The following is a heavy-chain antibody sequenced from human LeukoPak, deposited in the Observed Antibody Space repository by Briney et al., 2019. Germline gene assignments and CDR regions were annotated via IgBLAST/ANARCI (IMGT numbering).Heavy chain of an antibody. V-gene: IGHV5-51*01. CDR2: IYPGGSDT. J-gene: IGHJ4*02. CDR3: ARLGGTYYVAY. D-gene: IGHD1-26*01. CDR1: GYSFTTYR. Sequence: GESLKISCKGSGYSFTTYRIAWVRQMPGKGLEWMGIIYPGGSDTKYSPSFQGQVTISADRSISTAYLQLNSLRASDTAMYYCARLGGTYYVAYWGQGTLVTVSS.